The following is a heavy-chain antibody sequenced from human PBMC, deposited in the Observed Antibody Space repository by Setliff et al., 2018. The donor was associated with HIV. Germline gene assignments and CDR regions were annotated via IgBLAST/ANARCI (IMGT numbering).Heavy chain of an antibody. CDR1: GYSLTSYS. V-gene: IGHV7-4-1*01. CDR3: TRDHTPPPNYDFWSGQLDLRNIFYYMDV. Sequence: ASVKVSCKASGYSLTSYSINWVRQAPGQGLEWMGCINCNAGNPTYAHGFTGRFVFSVDTPVSTAYLRIFNLKAEDTAVYYCTRDHTPPPNYDFWSGQLDLRNIFYYMDVWGTGSPVTVSS. CDR2: INCNAGNP. J-gene: IGHJ6*03. D-gene: IGHD3-3*01.